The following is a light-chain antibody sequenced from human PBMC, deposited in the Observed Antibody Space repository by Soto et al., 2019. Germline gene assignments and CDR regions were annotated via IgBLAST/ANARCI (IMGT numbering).Light chain of an antibody. V-gene: IGKV3-11*01. Sequence: IVLTQSPGTLSLSPGERVTLSCMASQSVSSYLAWYQQKPGQAPRVLIYDASNRSTGIPARYSGCASGTDFTLTISRLQPEVFAVYYCQQSSNWPGAFGGGTKV. CDR3: QQSSNWPGA. CDR2: DAS. CDR1: QSVSSY. J-gene: IGKJ4*01.